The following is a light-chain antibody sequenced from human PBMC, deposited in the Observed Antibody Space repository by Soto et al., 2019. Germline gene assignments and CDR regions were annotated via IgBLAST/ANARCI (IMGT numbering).Light chain of an antibody. CDR1: QSISSY. V-gene: IGKV1-39*01. J-gene: IGKJ5*01. CDR3: QKSYSTLIT. CDR2: AAS. Sequence: DLQMTQSPSSLSSSLGDSVTITCRASQSISSYLNWYQQKPGKAPKLLIYAASSLQSGVPSRFSGSGSGTDFTLTISSLQPEDFATYYCQKSYSTLITFGQGTRLEIK.